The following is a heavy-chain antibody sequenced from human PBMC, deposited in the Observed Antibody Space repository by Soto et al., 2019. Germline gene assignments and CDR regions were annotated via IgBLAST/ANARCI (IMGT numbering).Heavy chain of an antibody. CDR3: ARVLSGSSLFDY. CDR2: ISYSGNT. CDR1: GGSISSDY. V-gene: IGHV4-59*01. Sequence: SETLSLTCTVSGGSISSDYWSWIRQPPGKGLEWIGYISYSGNTNYNPSLKSLVTISVDTSKKQFSLKLRSVTAADTAVYYCARVLSGSSLFDYWGQGMLVTVSS. D-gene: IGHD1-26*01. J-gene: IGHJ4*02.